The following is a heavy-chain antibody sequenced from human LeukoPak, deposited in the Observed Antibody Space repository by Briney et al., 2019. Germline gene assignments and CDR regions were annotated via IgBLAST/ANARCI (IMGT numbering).Heavy chain of an antibody. V-gene: IGHV3-7*01. CDR2: IRPDGSEK. J-gene: IGHJ4*02. CDR1: GFSLSNYW. CDR3: AEGGY. Sequence: GGSLRLFCAACGFSLSNYWMNWVRQASGKGLEGVASIRPDGSEKYYVGSLRGRFTISRDDARNSLYLQMNSLRAEDTAVYYCAEGGYWGQGTLVTVSS.